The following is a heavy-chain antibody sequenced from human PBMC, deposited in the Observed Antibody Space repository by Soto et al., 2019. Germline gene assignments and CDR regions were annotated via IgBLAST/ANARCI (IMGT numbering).Heavy chain of an antibody. Sequence: SEALSLPCTVSGGSFSSGSYFWSWIRQPPGKGLEWIGYIYYSGSTNYKPSLKSRVIISVDTSKNQFSLKLNSVTAAETAVYYCARVNEKGMDXWGQGTTVTVS. CDR2: IYYSGST. CDR1: GGSFSSGSYF. J-gene: IGHJ6*02. D-gene: IGHD2-21*01. V-gene: IGHV4-61*01. CDR3: ARVNEKGMDX.